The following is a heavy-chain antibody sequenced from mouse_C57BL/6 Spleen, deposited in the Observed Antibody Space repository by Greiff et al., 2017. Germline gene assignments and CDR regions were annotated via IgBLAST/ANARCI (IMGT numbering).Heavy chain of an antibody. J-gene: IGHJ2*01. CDR2: IYPGCGST. CDR3: ARCLDNYFDY. V-gene: IGHV1-55*01. Sequence: QVQLLQPGAELVKPGASVKMSCKASGYTFPSYWITWVKQRPGQGLEWIGDIYPGCGSTSYNEKFKSKATLTVGTSSSTAYMQLSSLTSEDSAVYYCARCLDNYFDYWGQGTTLTVSS. CDR1: GYTFPSYW.